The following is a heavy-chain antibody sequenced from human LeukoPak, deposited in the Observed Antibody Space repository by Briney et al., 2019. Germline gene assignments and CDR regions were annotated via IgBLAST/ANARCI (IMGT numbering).Heavy chain of an antibody. D-gene: IGHD3-10*01. Sequence: GGSLRLSCAASGFTFSSYAMHWVRQAPGKGLEWVAVISYDGSNKYYADSAKGRCTISRDTSKNTLYLQMNSLRAEDTAVYYCARERGYYGSGRYGADFDYWGQGTLVTVSS. J-gene: IGHJ4*02. CDR3: ARERGYYGSGRYGADFDY. CDR2: ISYDGSNK. V-gene: IGHV3-30*04. CDR1: GFTFSSYA.